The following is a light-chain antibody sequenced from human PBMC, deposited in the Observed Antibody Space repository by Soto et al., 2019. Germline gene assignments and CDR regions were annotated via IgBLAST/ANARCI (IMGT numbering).Light chain of an antibody. CDR3: QKYNSAAWT. CDR1: QGISNY. Sequence: DIQMTQSPSSLSASVGDRVTITCLASQGISNYLAWYQKKPGKVPKLLIYAASTLQSGVPSRFSGSGSAAAFTLTISSLQPEDVAAYYWQKYNSAAWTGRQGTEVEIK. V-gene: IGKV1-27*01. J-gene: IGKJ1*01. CDR2: AAS.